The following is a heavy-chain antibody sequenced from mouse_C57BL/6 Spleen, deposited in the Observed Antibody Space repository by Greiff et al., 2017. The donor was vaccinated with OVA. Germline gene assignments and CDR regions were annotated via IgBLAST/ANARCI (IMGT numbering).Heavy chain of an antibody. J-gene: IGHJ1*03. CDR3: ARGNDGSSYWYFDV. CDR1: GFSLTSYG. CDR2: IWSGGST. V-gene: IGHV2-2*01. D-gene: IGHD1-1*01. Sequence: VKLEESGPGLVQPSQSLSITCTVSGFSLTSYGVHWVRQSPGKGLEWLGVIWSGGSTDYNAAFISRLSISKDNSKSQVFFKMNSLQADDTAIYYCARGNDGSSYWYFDVWGTGTTVTVSS.